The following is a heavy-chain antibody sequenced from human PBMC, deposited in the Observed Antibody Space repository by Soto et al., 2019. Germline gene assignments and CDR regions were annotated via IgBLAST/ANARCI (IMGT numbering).Heavy chain of an antibody. CDR2: IFWNDDE. CDR1: GFSLSSSGVG. Sequence: QITLKESGPPLVKPTQTLTLTCTFSGFSLSSSGVGVGWIRQPPGKALEWLVLIFWNDDERYSPVLKSRLTITKDTSKNQVVLTMTNTDPLDTATYYCARSWGSSRFDYWGQGTLVTVSS. J-gene: IGHJ4*02. CDR3: ARSWGSSRFDY. D-gene: IGHD2-2*01. V-gene: IGHV2-5*01.